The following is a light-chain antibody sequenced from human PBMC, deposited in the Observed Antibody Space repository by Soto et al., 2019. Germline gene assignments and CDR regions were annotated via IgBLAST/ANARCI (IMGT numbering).Light chain of an antibody. CDR1: QSISSW. CDR3: QQYNSYPVT. V-gene: IGKV1-5*03. J-gene: IGKJ1*01. CDR2: KAS. Sequence: DIQMTQSPSTLSASVGDRVTITCRASQSISSWLAWYQQKPGKAPKLLIYKASSLESGVPSRFSGSGSGTEFTLTISRLQPDDFATYYCQQYNSYPVTFGQGTKVEIK.